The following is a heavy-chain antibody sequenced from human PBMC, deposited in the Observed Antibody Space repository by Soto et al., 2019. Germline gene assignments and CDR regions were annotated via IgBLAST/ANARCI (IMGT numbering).Heavy chain of an antibody. Sequence: SQTLSLTFTVFGGSISSGGYYWSWIPQHPCKGPEWIGYIYYSGSTYYNPSLKSRVTISVYTSKNQFSLKLSSVPAAGTAVYYCARRAPIAARPGPYYYYGMEVWGQGTTVTVSS. CDR3: ARRAPIAARPGPYYYYGMEV. CDR2: IYYSGST. V-gene: IGHV4-31*03. D-gene: IGHD6-6*01. J-gene: IGHJ6*02. CDR1: GGSISSGGYY.